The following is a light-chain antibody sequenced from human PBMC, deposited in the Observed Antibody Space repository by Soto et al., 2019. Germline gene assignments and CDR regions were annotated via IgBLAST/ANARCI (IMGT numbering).Light chain of an antibody. CDR1: QSVGTY. CDR3: QQRSNWIT. Sequence: EVVLTQSPATLSLSPGERATLSCRASQSVGTYLAWYQQKPGQSPRLLIYDASNRATGIPARFSGSGSGTDFTLTIYSLEPEDFAVYYCQQRSNWITLGQGTRLEIK. CDR2: DAS. J-gene: IGKJ5*01. V-gene: IGKV3-11*01.